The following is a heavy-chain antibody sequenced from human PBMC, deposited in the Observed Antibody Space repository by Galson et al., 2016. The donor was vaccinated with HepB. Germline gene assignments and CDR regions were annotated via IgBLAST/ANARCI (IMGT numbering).Heavy chain of an antibody. D-gene: IGHD6-19*01. CDR1: GFPFRNYG. Sequence: SLRLSCAASGFPFRNYGMHWVRQAPGQGLEWLAIISHDGSLKFYADSVKGRFTISRDNSKNTLYLQMDSLRPEDSAVYYCAKAMAANRGAVRTNWFDPWGQGVLVTVS. CDR3: AKAMAANRGAVRTNWFDP. J-gene: IGHJ5*02. CDR2: ISHDGSLK. V-gene: IGHV3-30*18.